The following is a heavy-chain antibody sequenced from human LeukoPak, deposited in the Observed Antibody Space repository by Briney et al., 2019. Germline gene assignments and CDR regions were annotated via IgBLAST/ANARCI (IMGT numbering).Heavy chain of an antibody. CDR3: ARDQDYYGSGSYRVGDWFDP. Sequence: PSETLSLTCTVSGGSISSYYWSWIRQPPGKGLEWIGYIYYSGSTNYNPSLKSRVTISVDTSKNQFSLKLSSVTAADTAVYYCARDQDYYGSGSYRVGDWFDPWGQGTLVTVSS. J-gene: IGHJ5*02. D-gene: IGHD3-10*01. V-gene: IGHV4-59*01. CDR1: GGSISSYY. CDR2: IYYSGST.